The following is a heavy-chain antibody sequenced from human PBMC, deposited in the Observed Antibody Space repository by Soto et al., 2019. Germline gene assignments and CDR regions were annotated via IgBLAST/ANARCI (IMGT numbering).Heavy chain of an antibody. Sequence: GGSLRLSCAASGFTFSSYAMSWVRQAPGKGLEWVSVSSGSGGGTSYADPVKGRFTISRDKSKTTLYLQMNSLRAEDTAIYYCAKEGGYSFGPGNYYGMDVWGQGTTVTVSS. CDR2: SSGSGGGT. V-gene: IGHV3-23*01. CDR1: GFTFSSYA. J-gene: IGHJ6*02. D-gene: IGHD5-18*01. CDR3: AKEGGYSFGPGNYYGMDV.